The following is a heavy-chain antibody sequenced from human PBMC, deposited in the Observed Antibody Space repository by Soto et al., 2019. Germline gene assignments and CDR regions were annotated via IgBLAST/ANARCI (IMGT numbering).Heavy chain of an antibody. V-gene: IGHV3-23*01. CDR1: GFTFSSYA. J-gene: IGHJ4*02. CDR2: ISGTDGGT. D-gene: IGHD1-26*01. CDR3: AKGGGSYPRNYINY. Sequence: GGSLRLACAASGFTFSSYAMSWVRQAPGKGLEWVSAISGTDGGTYYADSVKGRFTVSRDNSKNTLYLQMNSLRAEDTAEYYCAKGGGSYPRNYINYWGQATLVTVSS.